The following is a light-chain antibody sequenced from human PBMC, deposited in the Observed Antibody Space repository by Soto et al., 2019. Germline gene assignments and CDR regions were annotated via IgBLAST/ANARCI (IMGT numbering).Light chain of an antibody. CDR3: QQYDSLPLT. CDR1: QDITNY. V-gene: IGKV1-33*01. CDR2: DAS. J-gene: IGKJ4*01. Sequence: DIQMTQSPSSLSASVGDRVTITCQASQDITNYLNWFQQQPGKAPKLLIYDASNLETGVPSRFSGSGSGTDFTFTISSLQPEDIATYYCQQYDSLPLTFGGGTKVEIK.